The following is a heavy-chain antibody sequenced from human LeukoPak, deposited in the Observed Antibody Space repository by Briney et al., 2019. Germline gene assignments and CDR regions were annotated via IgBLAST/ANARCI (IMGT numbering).Heavy chain of an antibody. Sequence: PGGSLRLSCAASGFTFSSYAMSWVRQAPGKGLEWVSAISGRGGSTYYADSVKGRFTISRDNSKNTLYLQMNSLRAEDTAVYYCAKPLYYDSPYYGMDVWGQGTTVTVSS. D-gene: IGHD3-22*01. J-gene: IGHJ6*02. CDR2: ISGRGGST. CDR1: GFTFSSYA. CDR3: AKPLYYDSPYYGMDV. V-gene: IGHV3-23*01.